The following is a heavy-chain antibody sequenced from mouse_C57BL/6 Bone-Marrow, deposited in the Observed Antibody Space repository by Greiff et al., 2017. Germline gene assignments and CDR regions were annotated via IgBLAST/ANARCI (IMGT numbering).Heavy chain of an antibody. CDR3: ARHEALDSSGFYFDY. Sequence: QVHVKQSGAELVKPGASVKLSCKASGYTFTEYTIHWVKQRSGQGLEWIGWFYPGSGSIKYNEKFKDKATLTADKSSSSVYMELSRLTSEDSAVYFCARHEALDSSGFYFDYWGQGTTLTVSS. CDR1: GYTFTEYT. V-gene: IGHV1-62-2*01. J-gene: IGHJ2*01. D-gene: IGHD3-2*02. CDR2: FYPGSGSI.